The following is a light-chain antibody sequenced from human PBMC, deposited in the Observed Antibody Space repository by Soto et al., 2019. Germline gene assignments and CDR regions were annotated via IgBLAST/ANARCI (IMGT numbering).Light chain of an antibody. J-gene: IGKJ3*01. CDR1: QSVSNSY. CDR3: QQYGSSPFT. CDR2: GAS. Sequence: EIVLTQSPGTLSLSPGERATLSCRASQSVSNSYLAWYQQKPGQAPRLLIYGASSRATGIPDRFSGSGSGTDFTLTISRLESEDFAVYYCQQYGSSPFTFGPGTKVDIK. V-gene: IGKV3-20*01.